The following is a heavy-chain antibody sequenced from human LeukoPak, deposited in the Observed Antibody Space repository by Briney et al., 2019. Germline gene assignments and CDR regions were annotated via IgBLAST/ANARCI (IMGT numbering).Heavy chain of an antibody. CDR2: INPNSGGT. V-gene: IGHV1-2*02. CDR3: ARGDITGTRETDY. J-gene: IGHJ4*02. Sequence: ASVKVSCKASGYTFTGYYMHWVRQAPGQGLEWMGWINPNSGGTNYAQKFQGRVTMTRDTSISTAYMELSRLRSDDTAVYYCARGDITGTRETDYWGQGTLVTVSS. D-gene: IGHD1-20*01. CDR1: GYTFTGYY.